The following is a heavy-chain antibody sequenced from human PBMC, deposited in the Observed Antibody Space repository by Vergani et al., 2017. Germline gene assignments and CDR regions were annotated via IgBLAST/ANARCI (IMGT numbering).Heavy chain of an antibody. D-gene: IGHD4-11*01. CDR1: GFTFSSYA. V-gene: IGHV3-30-3*01. CDR3: ARDALTTVTTPYYFDY. CDR2: ISYDGSNK. Sequence: QVQLVESGGGVVQPGRSLRLSCAASGFTFSSYAMHWVRPAPGKGLEWVAVISYDGSNKYYADSVKGRFTISRDNSKNTLYLQMNSLRAEDTAVYYCARDALTTVTTPYYFDYWGQGALVTVSS. J-gene: IGHJ4*02.